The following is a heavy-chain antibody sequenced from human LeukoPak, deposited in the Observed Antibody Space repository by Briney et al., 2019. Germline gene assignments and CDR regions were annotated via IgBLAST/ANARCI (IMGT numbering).Heavy chain of an antibody. D-gene: IGHD3-22*01. J-gene: IGHJ3*02. CDR1: GGSISSGGYS. Sequence: PSETLSLTCAVSGGSISSGGYSWSWIRQPPGKGLEWIGYIYHSGSTYYNPSLKSRVTISVDRSKNQFSLKLSSVTAADTAVYYCARYWPWGYDSSGYYFWRAFDIWGQGTMVTVSS. V-gene: IGHV4-30-2*01. CDR3: ARYWPWGYDSSGYYFWRAFDI. CDR2: IYHSGST.